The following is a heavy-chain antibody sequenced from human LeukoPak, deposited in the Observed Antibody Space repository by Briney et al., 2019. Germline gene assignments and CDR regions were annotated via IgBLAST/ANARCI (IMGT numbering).Heavy chain of an antibody. D-gene: IGHD1-26*01. CDR1: GYSFTSYW. CDR3: ASQYSGSYSHFDY. Sequence: GESLKISCKGSGYSFTSYWIGWVRQMPGKGLEWMGIIYPGDSDTRYSPSFQGQVTISADKSISTAYLQWSSQKASDTAMYCCASQYSGSYSHFDYWGQGTLVTVSS. CDR2: IYPGDSDT. J-gene: IGHJ4*02. V-gene: IGHV5-51*01.